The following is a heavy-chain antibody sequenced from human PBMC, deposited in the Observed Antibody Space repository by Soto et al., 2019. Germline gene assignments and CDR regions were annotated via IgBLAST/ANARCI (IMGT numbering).Heavy chain of an antibody. CDR2: IYYGGST. CDR3: ARVRREYDNSGPVDY. J-gene: IGHJ4*02. CDR1: GGSISSGDYS. Sequence: SETLSLTCAVSGGSISSGDYSWSWIRQPPGKGLEWIGYIYYGGSTYYNPSLQSRVTMSVDRSRNQFSLKLNPVTAADTAVYYCARVRREYDNSGPVDYWGQGTLVTVSS. D-gene: IGHD3-22*01. V-gene: IGHV4-30-2*01.